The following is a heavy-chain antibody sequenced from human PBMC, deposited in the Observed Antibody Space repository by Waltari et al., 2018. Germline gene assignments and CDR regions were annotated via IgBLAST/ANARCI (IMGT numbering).Heavy chain of an antibody. Sequence: QVQLVQSGAEVKKPGASVKVSCKASGYTFTGYYMHWVRQAPGQGLEWMGWINPNSGGTNYAQKFQGRVTMTRDTSISTAYMELSRLRSDDTAVYYCARENRRMVRGVGGAFDIWGQGTMVTVSS. J-gene: IGHJ3*02. D-gene: IGHD3-10*01. CDR3: ARENRRMVRGVGGAFDI. V-gene: IGHV1-2*02. CDR2: INPNSGGT. CDR1: GYTFTGYY.